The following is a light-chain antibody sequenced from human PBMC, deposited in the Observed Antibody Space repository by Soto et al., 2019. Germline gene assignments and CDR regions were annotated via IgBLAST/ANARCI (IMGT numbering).Light chain of an antibody. Sequence: DIQMTQSPSTLSASVGDRVTITCRASQSISSWLAWYQQTPGKAPKLLIYDASSLESGVPSRFSGSGSETETEFTLTISSLQPDDLATYYCQQYNTYPTFGQWTKVEIK. CDR2: DAS. CDR1: QSISSW. J-gene: IGKJ1*01. CDR3: QQYNTYPT. V-gene: IGKV1-5*01.